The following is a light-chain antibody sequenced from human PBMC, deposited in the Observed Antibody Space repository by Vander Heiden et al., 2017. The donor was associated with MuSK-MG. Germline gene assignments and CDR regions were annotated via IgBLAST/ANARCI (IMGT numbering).Light chain of an antibody. Sequence: QSALTQPRSVSGSPGQAVTISCTGTSSDVGDYNYSSWYQQHPGNAPKLMIYDGAKRSSGVPDRFSGSKSGNTASLTISGLQAEDEADYYCCSYAGTYVVFGGGTKLTVL. CDR3: CSYAGTYVV. J-gene: IGLJ3*02. CDR2: DGA. CDR1: SSDVGDYNY. V-gene: IGLV2-11*01.